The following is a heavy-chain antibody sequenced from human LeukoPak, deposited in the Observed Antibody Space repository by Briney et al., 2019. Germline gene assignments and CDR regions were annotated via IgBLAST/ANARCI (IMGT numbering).Heavy chain of an antibody. Sequence: TSETLSLTCAVYGGSFSGYYWSWIRQPPGKTLEWIGSIYSSGSTYYNPSLKSRVIILIDTAKNHFSLNLSSVTAADTAVYYCARSDGYGLVGIWGQGTMVTVSS. J-gene: IGHJ3*02. V-gene: IGHV4-34*01. D-gene: IGHD3-10*01. CDR1: GGSFSGYY. CDR2: IYSSGST. CDR3: ARSDGYGLVGI.